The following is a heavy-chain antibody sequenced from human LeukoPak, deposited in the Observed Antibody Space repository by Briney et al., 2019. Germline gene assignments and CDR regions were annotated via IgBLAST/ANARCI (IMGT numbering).Heavy chain of an antibody. Sequence: GASVKVSCKASGYTFTSYGISWVRQAPAQGLEWVGWISAYNGNTNNAQKLQGRVTMTTDRSTSTAYMELRSLRSDDTAVYYCARDIPSIAAAGMNDYWGQGTLVTVSS. J-gene: IGHJ4*02. CDR3: ARDIPSIAAAGMNDY. CDR1: GYTFTSYG. D-gene: IGHD6-13*01. V-gene: IGHV1-18*01. CDR2: ISAYNGNT.